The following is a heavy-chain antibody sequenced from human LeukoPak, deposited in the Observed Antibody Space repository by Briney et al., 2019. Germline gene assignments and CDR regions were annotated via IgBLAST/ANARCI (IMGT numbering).Heavy chain of an antibody. CDR1: GFTFSSYG. Sequence: GGSLRLSCAASGFTFSSYGMSWVRQAPGKGLEWVSAISGSGGSTYYADSVKGRFTISRDNSKNTLYLQMNSLRAEDTAVYYCARKGNTPRAFDIWGQGTMVTVSS. CDR2: ISGSGGST. D-gene: IGHD2-2*02. J-gene: IGHJ3*02. V-gene: IGHV3-23*01. CDR3: ARKGNTPRAFDI.